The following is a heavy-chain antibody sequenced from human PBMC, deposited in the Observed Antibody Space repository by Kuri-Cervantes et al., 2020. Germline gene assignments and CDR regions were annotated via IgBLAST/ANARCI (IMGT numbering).Heavy chain of an antibody. CDR3: ARNLSSIGGSGY. V-gene: IGHV3-9*01. CDR1: GFTFDDYA. D-gene: IGHD2-15*01. CDR2: ISWNSGSI. J-gene: IGHJ4*02. Sequence: GGSLRLSCAASGFTFDDYAMHWVRQAPGKGLEWVSGISWNSGSIGYADSVKGRFTISRDNAKNTLYLQMNRLRAEDTAVYYCARNLSSIGGSGYWGQGTLVTVSS.